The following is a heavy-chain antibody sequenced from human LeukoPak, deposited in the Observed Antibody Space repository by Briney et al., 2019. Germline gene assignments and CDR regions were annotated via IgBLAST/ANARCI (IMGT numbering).Heavy chain of an antibody. CDR3: ARDHVLATTDY. Sequence: GGSLRLSCAASGFTFSNYEMNWARQAPGKGLECVADISGSGSRTYYADSVKGRFTISRDNAKNSLYLQMNSLRAEDTAVYYCARDHVLATTDYWGQGTLVTVSS. CDR1: GFTFSNYE. D-gene: IGHD5-24*01. J-gene: IGHJ4*02. CDR2: ISGSGSRT. V-gene: IGHV3-48*03.